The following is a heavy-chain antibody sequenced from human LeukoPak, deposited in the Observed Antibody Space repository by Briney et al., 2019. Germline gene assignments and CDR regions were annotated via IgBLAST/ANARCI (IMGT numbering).Heavy chain of an antibody. CDR1: GGSISSSSYY. Sequence: SETQSLTCTVSGGSISSSSYYWGWIRQPPGKGLEWIGSIYYSGSTYYNPSLKSRVTISVDTSKNQFSLKLSSVTAADTAVYYCARHTEDSGYETGGWGQGTLVTVSS. CDR2: IYYSGST. J-gene: IGHJ4*02. V-gene: IGHV4-39*01. CDR3: ARHTEDSGYETGG. D-gene: IGHD5-12*01.